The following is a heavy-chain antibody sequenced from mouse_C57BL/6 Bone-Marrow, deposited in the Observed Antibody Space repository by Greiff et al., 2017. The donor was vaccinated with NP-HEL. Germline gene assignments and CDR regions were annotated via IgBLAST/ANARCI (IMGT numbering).Heavy chain of an antibody. CDR2: INPNNGGT. CDR3: ARTTVVGYFDV. CDR1: GYTFTDYY. J-gene: IGHJ1*03. Sequence: VQLQQSGPELVKPGASVKISCKASGYTFTDYYMNWVKQSHGKSLEWIGDINPNNGGTSYNQKFKGKATLTVDKSSSTAYMELRSLTSEDSAVYYCARTTVVGYFDVWGTGTTVTVSS. V-gene: IGHV1-26*01. D-gene: IGHD1-1*01.